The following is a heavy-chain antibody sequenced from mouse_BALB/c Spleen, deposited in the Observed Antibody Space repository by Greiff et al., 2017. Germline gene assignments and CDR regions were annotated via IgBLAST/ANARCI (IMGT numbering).Heavy chain of an antibody. D-gene: IGHD2-3*01. CDR1: GFTFSSFG. CDR3: ARSGWLLRGAMDY. Sequence: VQLKESGGGLVQPGGSRKLSCAASGFTFSSFGMHWVRQAPEKGLEWVAYISSGSSTIYYADTVKGRFTISRDNPKNTLFLQMTSLRSEDTAMYYCARSGWLLRGAMDYWGQGTSVTVSS. CDR2: ISSGSSTI. J-gene: IGHJ4*01. V-gene: IGHV5-17*02.